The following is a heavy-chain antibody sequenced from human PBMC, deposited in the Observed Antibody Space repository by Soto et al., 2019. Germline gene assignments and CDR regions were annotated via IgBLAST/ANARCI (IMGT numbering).Heavy chain of an antibody. CDR2: IYPGDSDT. CDR3: ARRTAAAHRGGYYYGLDV. CDR1: GYSFTTYW. Sequence: PGESLKISCKGSGYSFTTYWIAWVRQMPGKGLEWMGIIYPGDSDTRYSPSFQGQVTISADKSISTAYLQWSSLKASDTAMYYCARRTAAAHRGGYYYGLDVWGQGTTVTVSS. D-gene: IGHD2-2*01. V-gene: IGHV5-51*01. J-gene: IGHJ6*02.